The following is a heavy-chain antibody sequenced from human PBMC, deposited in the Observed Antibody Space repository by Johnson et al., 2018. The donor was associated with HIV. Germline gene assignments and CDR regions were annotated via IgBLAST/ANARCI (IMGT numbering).Heavy chain of an antibody. Sequence: VQLVESGGGVVRPGGSLRLSCAASGFTFDDYGMSWVRQAPGKGLEWVSGINWNGGSTGYADSVKGRFTISRDNAKNSLYVQMKSLRAEDTALYYCARDRGYSWSYTGAFDIWGQGTMVTVSS. CDR2: INWNGGST. V-gene: IGHV3-20*04. CDR3: ARDRGYSWSYTGAFDI. D-gene: IGHD1-26*01. J-gene: IGHJ3*02. CDR1: GFTFDDYG.